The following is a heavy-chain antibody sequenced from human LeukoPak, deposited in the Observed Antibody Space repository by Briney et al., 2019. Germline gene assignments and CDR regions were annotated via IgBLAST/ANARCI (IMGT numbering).Heavy chain of an antibody. CDR1: GYTFTSYD. D-gene: IGHD3-9*01. CDR2: MNPNSGNT. V-gene: IGHV1-8*01. J-gene: IGHJ2*01. CDR3: ARLAGANYDILTGTRGYFDL. Sequence: ASVTVSCKASGYTFTSYDINWVRQAPGQGLEWMGWMNPNSGNTGYAQKFQGRVTMTRNTSISTAYMELSSLRSEDTAVYYCARLAGANYDILTGTRGYFDLWGRGTLVTVSS.